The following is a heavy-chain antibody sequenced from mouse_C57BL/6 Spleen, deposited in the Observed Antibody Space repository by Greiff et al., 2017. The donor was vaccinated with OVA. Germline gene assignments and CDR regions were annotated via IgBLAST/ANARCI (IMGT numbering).Heavy chain of an antibody. Sequence: ESGPGLVKPSQSLSLTCSVTGYSITSGYYWNWIRQFPGNKLEWMGYISYDGSNNYNPSLKNRISITRDTSKNQFILKLNSVTTEDTATYYCARDGRNYDYWGQGTTLTVSS. J-gene: IGHJ2*01. CDR2: ISYDGSN. D-gene: IGHD2-1*01. CDR3: ARDGRNYDY. CDR1: GYSITSGYY. V-gene: IGHV3-6*01.